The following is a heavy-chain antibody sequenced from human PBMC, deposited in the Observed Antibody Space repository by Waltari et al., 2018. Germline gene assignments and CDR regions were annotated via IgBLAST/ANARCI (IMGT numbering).Heavy chain of an antibody. CDR3: ARVSLGTYYYDSSGYRRGYYFDY. J-gene: IGHJ4*02. V-gene: IGHV4-34*01. CDR1: GGSFSGYY. Sequence: QVQLQQWGAGLLKPSETLSLTCAVYGGSFSGYYWSWIRQPPGKGLEWIGEINQSGRTNSNPPLKSRVTISVDTSKNPFSLQLSSVTAADPAVYYCARVSLGTYYYDSSGYRRGYYFDYWGQGTLVTVSS. D-gene: IGHD3-22*01. CDR2: INQSGRT.